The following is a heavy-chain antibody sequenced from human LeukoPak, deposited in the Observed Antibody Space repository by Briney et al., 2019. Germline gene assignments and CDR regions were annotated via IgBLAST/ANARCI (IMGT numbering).Heavy chain of an antibody. J-gene: IGHJ2*01. CDR3: ARRSSGWYLNWYFDL. D-gene: IGHD6-19*01. CDR1: GGSFSGYY. Sequence: SETLSLTCAVYGGSFSGYYWSWIRQPPGKGLEWIGEINHSGSTNYNPSLKSRVTISVDTSKNRFSLKLSSVTAADTAVYYCARRSSGWYLNWYFDLWGRGTLVTVSS. CDR2: INHSGST. V-gene: IGHV4-34*01.